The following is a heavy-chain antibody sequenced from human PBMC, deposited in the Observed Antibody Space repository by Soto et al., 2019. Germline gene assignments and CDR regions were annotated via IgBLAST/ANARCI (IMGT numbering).Heavy chain of an antibody. V-gene: IGHV1-3*01. D-gene: IGHD3-10*01. Sequence: ASVKVCCKASGYTFINYAMHWVRQAPGQRLEWMGCINVGNGNIQYPQKFQGRVSISRDTSANTVYMELSSLTSEDTATYYCARGDGPGSWLIDYWGQGALVTVS. CDR3: ARGDGPGSWLIDY. CDR1: GYTFINYA. CDR2: INVGNGNI. J-gene: IGHJ4*02.